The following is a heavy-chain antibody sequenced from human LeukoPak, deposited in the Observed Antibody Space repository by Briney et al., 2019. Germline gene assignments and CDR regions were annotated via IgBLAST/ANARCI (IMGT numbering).Heavy chain of an antibody. J-gene: IGHJ4*02. CDR2: IYYSGST. CDR3: ARDVTAAFDY. Sequence: SETLSLTCTVSGGSISTYYWTWIRQPPGKGLEWIGYIYYSGSTYYNPSLKSRITISVDTSKNQFSLKLSSVTAADTAVYYCARDVTAAFDYWGQGTLVTVSS. V-gene: IGHV4-59*12. D-gene: IGHD6-13*01. CDR1: GGSISTYY.